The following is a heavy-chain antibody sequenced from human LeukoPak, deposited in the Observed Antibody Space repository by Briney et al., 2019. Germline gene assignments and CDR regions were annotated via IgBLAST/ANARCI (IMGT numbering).Heavy chain of an antibody. V-gene: IGHV3-53*01. D-gene: IGHD2-2*02. CDR3: AKVGVVPAAIFSFDY. CDR2: IYSGGST. CDR1: GFTVSSNY. Sequence: PGGSLRLSCAASGFTVSSNYMSWVRQAPGKGLEWVSVIYSGGSTYYADSVKGRFTISRDNSKNTLYLQMNSLRAEDTAVYYCAKVGVVPAAIFSFDYWGQGTLVTVSS. J-gene: IGHJ4*02.